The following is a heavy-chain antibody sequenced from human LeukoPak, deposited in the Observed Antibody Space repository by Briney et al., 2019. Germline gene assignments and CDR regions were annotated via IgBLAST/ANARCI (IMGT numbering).Heavy chain of an antibody. CDR3: TRTRVGFCSGGGCYRFFDY. CDR2: ISDSGST. CDR1: GGSISSGDYY. J-gene: IGHJ4*02. V-gene: IGHV4-30-4*01. Sequence: KTSQTLSLTCTVSGGSISSGDYYWSWLRQPPGKGLEWIGYISDSGSTNYNPSLNSQVTLSVATSKNQFSLKLSSVAGAGTAVYYCTRTRVGFCSGGGCYRFFDYWGRGTLVIVSS. D-gene: IGHD2-15*01.